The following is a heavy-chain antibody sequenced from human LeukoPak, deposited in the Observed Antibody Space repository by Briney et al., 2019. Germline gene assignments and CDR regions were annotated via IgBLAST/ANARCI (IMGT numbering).Heavy chain of an antibody. Sequence: PSETLSLTCTVSGGSISSSSYYWGWIRQPPGKGLEWIGSIYYSGSTYYNPSLKSQVTISVDTSKSQFSLKLSSVTAADTAVYYCARGYYDSSGYWSNRVRPTPFDIWGQGTMVTVSS. V-gene: IGHV4-39*07. CDR1: GGSISSSSYY. CDR2: IYYSGST. J-gene: IGHJ3*02. CDR3: ARGYYDSSGYWSNRVRPTPFDI. D-gene: IGHD3-22*01.